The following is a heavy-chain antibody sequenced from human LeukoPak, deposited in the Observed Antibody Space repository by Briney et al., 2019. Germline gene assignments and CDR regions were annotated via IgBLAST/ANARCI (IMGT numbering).Heavy chain of an antibody. D-gene: IGHD1-1*01. Sequence: GGSLRLSCAAAGFTFSSYWMHWVRQAPGKGLVWVSRINSDGSSTSYADSVKGRFTISRDNAKNTLYLQMNSLRAEDTAVYYCARAGYPGHFDYWGQGTLVTVSS. J-gene: IGHJ4*02. CDR1: GFTFSSYW. V-gene: IGHV3-74*01. CDR3: ARAGYPGHFDY. CDR2: INSDGSST.